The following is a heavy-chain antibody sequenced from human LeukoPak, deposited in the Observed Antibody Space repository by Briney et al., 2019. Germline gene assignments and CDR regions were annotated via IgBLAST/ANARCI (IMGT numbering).Heavy chain of an antibody. CDR3: AELGITGFGGV. CDR1: GFTFSSYE. D-gene: IGHD3-10*02. Sequence: GGSLRLSCAASGFTFSSYEMNWVRQAPGKGLEWVSYISSSGSTIYYADSVKGRFTISRDNAKNSLYLQMNSLRAEDTAVYYSAELGITGFGGVWGKGTTVAISS. CDR2: ISSSGSTI. V-gene: IGHV3-48*03. J-gene: IGHJ6*04.